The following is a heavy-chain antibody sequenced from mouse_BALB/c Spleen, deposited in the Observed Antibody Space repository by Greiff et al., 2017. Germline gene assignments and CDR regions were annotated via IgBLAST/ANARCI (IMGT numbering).Heavy chain of an antibody. CDR1: GFTFSSYG. Sequence: EVMLVESGGGLVQPGGSLKLSCAASGFTFSSYGMSWVRQTPDKRLELVATINSNGGSTYYPDSVKGRFTISRDNAKNTLYLQMSSLKSEDTAMYYCAREGGPWYFDVWGAGTTVTVSS. CDR3: AREGGPWYFDV. D-gene: IGHD1-1*02. J-gene: IGHJ1*01. CDR2: INSNGGST. V-gene: IGHV5-6-3*01.